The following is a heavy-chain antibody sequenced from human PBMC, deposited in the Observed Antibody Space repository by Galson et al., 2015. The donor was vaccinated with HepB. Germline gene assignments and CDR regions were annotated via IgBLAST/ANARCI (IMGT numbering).Heavy chain of an antibody. D-gene: IGHD5-18*01. CDR1: GAFISSYY. CDR2: IYNSGST. J-gene: IGHJ3*02. Sequence: ETLSLTCTVSGAFISSYYWSWIRQPPGKGLEWIGYIYNSGSTNYNPSLKSRVTMSLDTSKNQFSLKLSSVNAADTAVYYCARGAYTYGSSYAFEMWGQGTMVAVSS. V-gene: IGHV4-59*01. CDR3: ARGAYTYGSSYAFEM.